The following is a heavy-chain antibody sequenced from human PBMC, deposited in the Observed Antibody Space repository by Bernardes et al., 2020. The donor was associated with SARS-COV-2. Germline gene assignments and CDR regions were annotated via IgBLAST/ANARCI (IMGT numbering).Heavy chain of an antibody. V-gene: IGHV2-26*01. CDR2: IFSNDEK. Sequence: SGPTLVKPTETLTLTCTVSGFSLSNARMGVSWIRQPPGKALEWLAHIFSNDEKSYSTSLKSRLTISKDTSKSQVVLTMTNMDPVDTATYYCARILPDTYYDFWSGSDYYYMDVWGKGTTVTVSS. CDR3: ARILPDTYYDFWSGSDYYYMDV. J-gene: IGHJ6*03. CDR1: GFSLSNARMG. D-gene: IGHD3-3*01.